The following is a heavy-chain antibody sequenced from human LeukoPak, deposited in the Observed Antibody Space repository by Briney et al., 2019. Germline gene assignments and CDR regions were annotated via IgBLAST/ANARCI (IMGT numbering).Heavy chain of an antibody. V-gene: IGHV3-30*18. CDR2: ISYDGSNK. CDR3: AKEGAVAGRDYYYYGMDV. Sequence: GRSLRLSCAASGFTFSSYGMHWVRQAPGKGLEGVAVISYDGSNKNYADSVKGRFTISRDNSKNTLYLQMNSLRAEDTAVYYCAKEGAVAGRDYYYYGMDVWGQGTTVTVSS. CDR1: GFTFSSYG. J-gene: IGHJ6*02. D-gene: IGHD6-19*01.